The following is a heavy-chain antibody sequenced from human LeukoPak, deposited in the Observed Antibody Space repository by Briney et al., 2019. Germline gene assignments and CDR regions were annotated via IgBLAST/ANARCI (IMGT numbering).Heavy chain of an antibody. J-gene: IGHJ4*02. Sequence: GGSHRLSCAAAGFTFSTYWTHSVRQVPGNWLGWVSLISSDGANANYADSVKGRFTISRDNAKNTLYLQMNSLRAEDTAVYYCVLLSLTPGWGQGTLVTVSS. CDR2: ISSDGANA. V-gene: IGHV3-74*01. CDR1: GFTFSTYW. CDR3: VLLSLTPG. D-gene: IGHD3-10*01.